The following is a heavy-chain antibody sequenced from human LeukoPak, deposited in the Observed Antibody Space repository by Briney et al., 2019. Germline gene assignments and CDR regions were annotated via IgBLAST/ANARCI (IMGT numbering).Heavy chain of an antibody. V-gene: IGHV6-1*01. Sequence: SQTLSLTCAISGDSLFTNNVAWNWLRQSPSRGLEWLGRTYYRSKWSFDYAVSVKSRITINADTSKNQFSLQLNSVTPEDTAVYYCARGKYTSFDNWGQGTLVAVSS. CDR2: TYYRSKWSF. D-gene: IGHD6-6*01. CDR3: ARGKYTSFDN. J-gene: IGHJ4*02. CDR1: GDSLFTNNVA.